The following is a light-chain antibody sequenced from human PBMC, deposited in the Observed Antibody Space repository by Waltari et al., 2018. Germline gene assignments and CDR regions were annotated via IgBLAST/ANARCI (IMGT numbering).Light chain of an antibody. CDR1: QTITNY. CDR2: AAS. Sequence: DIQMTQSPSSLSASVGDRVPITCRASQTITNYITWYQQKSGKAPKLLIYAASSLQSGVPSRFSGSGSGTDFTLTITSLQPEDFATYHCQQSYSTPWTFGQGTKVEIK. V-gene: IGKV1-39*01. J-gene: IGKJ1*01. CDR3: QQSYSTPWT.